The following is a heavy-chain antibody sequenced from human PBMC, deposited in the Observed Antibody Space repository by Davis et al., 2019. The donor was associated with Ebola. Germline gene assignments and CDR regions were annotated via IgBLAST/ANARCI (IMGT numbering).Heavy chain of an antibody. Sequence: SVTVSCKASGGTFSSYAISWVRQAPGQGLEWMGGIIPIFGTANYAQKFQGRVTITADESTSTAYMELSSLRSEDTAVYYCASLGYCTNGVCRDFDYWGQGTLVTVSS. D-gene: IGHD2-8*01. CDR3: ASLGYCTNGVCRDFDY. J-gene: IGHJ4*02. CDR2: IIPIFGTA. CDR1: GGTFSSYA. V-gene: IGHV1-69*13.